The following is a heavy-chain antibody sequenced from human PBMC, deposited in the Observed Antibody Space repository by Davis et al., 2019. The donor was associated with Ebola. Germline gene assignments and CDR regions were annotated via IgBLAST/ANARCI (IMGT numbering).Heavy chain of an antibody. CDR3: AREGSSSEEIYYYYGMDV. D-gene: IGHD6-6*01. CDR2: IKLDGSEK. CDR1: GFTFRSYW. V-gene: IGHV3-7*03. J-gene: IGHJ6*02. Sequence: SLNISCAASGFTFRSYWMSWVRQAPGKGLEWVANIKLDGSEKYYVDSVKGRFTISRDNAKNSLYLQMNSLRAEDTAVYYCAREGSSSEEIYYYYGMDVWGQGTTVTVSS.